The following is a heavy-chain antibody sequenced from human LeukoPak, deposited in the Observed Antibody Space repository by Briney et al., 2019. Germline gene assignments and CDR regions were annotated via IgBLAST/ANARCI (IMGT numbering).Heavy chain of an antibody. V-gene: IGHV1-2*02. J-gene: IGHJ4*02. Sequence: ASVKVSCKASGYTFTGYYLHWVRQAPGQGLEWMGWINPNSGGTNYAQKFQGRVTMTRDTSISTAYMELSRLRSDDTAVYYCARAVWGIYGSGFKLDYWGQGTLVTVSS. CDR3: ARAVWGIYGSGFKLDY. CDR1: GYTFTGYY. D-gene: IGHD3-10*01. CDR2: INPNSGGT.